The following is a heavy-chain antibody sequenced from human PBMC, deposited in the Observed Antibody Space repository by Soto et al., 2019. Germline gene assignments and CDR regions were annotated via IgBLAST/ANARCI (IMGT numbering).Heavy chain of an antibody. Sequence: ASVKVSCKASGYTFTSYYMHWVRQAPGQGLEWMGIINPSGGSTSYAQKFQGRVTMTRDTSTSTVYMELSSLRSEDTAVYYCARDAKGTAIAVAGIYFDYGGQGTLVTVSS. D-gene: IGHD6-19*01. CDR2: INPSGGST. V-gene: IGHV1-46*01. CDR3: ARDAKGTAIAVAGIYFDY. CDR1: GYTFTSYY. J-gene: IGHJ4*02.